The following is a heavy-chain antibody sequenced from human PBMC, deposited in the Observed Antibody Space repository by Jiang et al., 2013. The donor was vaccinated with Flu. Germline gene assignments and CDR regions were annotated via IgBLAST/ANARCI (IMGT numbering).Heavy chain of an antibody. CDR1: SVSSNSAA. CDR3: ARGGYSDYGIDY. V-gene: IGHV6-1*01. Sequence: SVSSNSAAWNWIRQSPSRGLEWLGRTYYRSNWYNDYAVSVKSRITINPDTSKNQFSLQLNSVTPEDTAVYYCARGGYSDYGIDYWGQGTLVTVSS. D-gene: IGHD5-12*01. J-gene: IGHJ4*02. CDR2: TYYRSNWYN.